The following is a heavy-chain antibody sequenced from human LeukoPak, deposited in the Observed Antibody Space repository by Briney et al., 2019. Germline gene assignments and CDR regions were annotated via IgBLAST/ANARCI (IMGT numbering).Heavy chain of an antibody. Sequence: SETLSLTCAVYGESFSGYYWSWIRQPPGKGLEWIGEINHSGSTNYNPSLKSRVTISVDTSKNQFSLKLSSVTAADTAVYYCARGVYYDFWSGYYSNWFDPWGQGTLVTVSS. CDR2: INHSGST. CDR3: ARGVYYDFWSGYYSNWFDP. J-gene: IGHJ5*02. D-gene: IGHD3-3*01. CDR1: GESFSGYY. V-gene: IGHV4-34*01.